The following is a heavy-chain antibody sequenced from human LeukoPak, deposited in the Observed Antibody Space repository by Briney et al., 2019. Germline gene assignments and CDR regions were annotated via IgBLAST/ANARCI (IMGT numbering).Heavy chain of an antibody. V-gene: IGHV3-48*04. Sequence: PGGFLRLSCAAPGFTFSSYSMNWVRQAPGKGLEWVSYISSSTSTIYYADSVKGRFTISRDNARNSLYLQMNSLRAEDTAVYYCARGGSVAAADYWYFDLWGRGTLVTVSS. CDR2: ISSSTSTI. CDR3: ARGGSVAAADYWYFDL. CDR1: GFTFSSYS. J-gene: IGHJ2*01. D-gene: IGHD6-13*01.